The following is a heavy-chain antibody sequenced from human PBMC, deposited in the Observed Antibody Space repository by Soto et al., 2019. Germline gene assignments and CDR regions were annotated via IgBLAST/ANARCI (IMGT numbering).Heavy chain of an antibody. CDR1: GYTFTGYY. J-gene: IGHJ4*02. Sequence: ASVKVSCKASGYTFTGYYMHWVRQAPVQGLEWMGWINPNSGGTNYAQKFQGWVTMTRDTSISTAYMELSRLRSDDTAVYYCARSSAHNYSSSPFDYWGQGTLVTVSS. CDR3: ARSSAHNYSSSPFDY. D-gene: IGHD6-13*01. V-gene: IGHV1-2*04. CDR2: INPNSGGT.